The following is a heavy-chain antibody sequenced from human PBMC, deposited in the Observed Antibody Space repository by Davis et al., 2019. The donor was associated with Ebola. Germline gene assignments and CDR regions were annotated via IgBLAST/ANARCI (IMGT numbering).Heavy chain of an antibody. CDR1: GYSFTSYW. D-gene: IGHD2-15*01. V-gene: IGHV5-51*01. J-gene: IGHJ3*02. CDR2: IYPGDSDT. Sequence: PGGSLRLSCKGSGYSFTSYWIGWVRQLPGKGLEWMGIIYPGDSDTRYSPSFQGQVTISADKSISTAYLQWSSLKASDTAMYYCARRREDLAFDIWGQGTMVTVSS. CDR3: ARRREDLAFDI.